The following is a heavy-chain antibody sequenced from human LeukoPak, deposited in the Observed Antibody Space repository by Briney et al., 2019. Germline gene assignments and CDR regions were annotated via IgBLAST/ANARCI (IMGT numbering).Heavy chain of an antibody. V-gene: IGHV1-2*02. J-gene: IGHJ3*01. Sequence: ASVKVSCKASGYTFTGYYLHWVRQAPGQGLEWMGWINPNGGGREYAQKFQGRVNMTRDTSISTAYMELSRLRSDDTAVYYCARGVGHSSSWYPNDAFDVWGQGTMVTVSS. D-gene: IGHD6-13*01. CDR3: ARGVGHSSSWYPNDAFDV. CDR1: GYTFTGYY. CDR2: INPNGGGR.